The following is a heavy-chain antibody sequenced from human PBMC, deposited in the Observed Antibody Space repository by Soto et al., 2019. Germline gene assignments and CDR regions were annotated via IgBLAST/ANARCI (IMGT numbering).Heavy chain of an antibody. Sequence: QVQLQQWGAGLLKPSETLSLTCAVYGGSFSGYYWSWIRQPPGKGLEWIGEINHSGSTNYNPSLKSQVTISVDTSKNQFSLKLSSVTAADTAVYYCARRVDGSGSSNALDYWGQGTLVTVSS. V-gene: IGHV4-34*01. CDR3: ARRVDGSGSSNALDY. J-gene: IGHJ4*02. CDR2: INHSGST. CDR1: GGSFSGYY. D-gene: IGHD3-10*01.